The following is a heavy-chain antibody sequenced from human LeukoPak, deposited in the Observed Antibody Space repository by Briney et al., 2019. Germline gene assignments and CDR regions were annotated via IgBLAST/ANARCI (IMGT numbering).Heavy chain of an antibody. V-gene: IGHV3-23*01. J-gene: IGHJ4*02. Sequence: GGSLRPSCEASEFTFSSYAMSWVRQAPGKGLEWVSAISASGGSTYYADSVKGRFTISRGNSKNTLYLQMNSLRAEDTAVYYCAKGKSSGWPYYFDYWGQGTLVTVSS. CDR2: ISASGGST. D-gene: IGHD6-19*01. CDR1: EFTFSSYA. CDR3: AKGKSSGWPYYFDY.